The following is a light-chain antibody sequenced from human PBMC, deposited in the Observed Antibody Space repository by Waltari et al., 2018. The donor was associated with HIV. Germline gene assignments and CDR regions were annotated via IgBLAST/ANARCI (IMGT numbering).Light chain of an antibody. CDR3: LLSYAGSRPVV. V-gene: IGLV7-46*01. J-gene: IGLJ2*01. Sequence: QAVVTQEPSLTVSPGGTVTLTCGSSSGPVPSGPHPYWFQQKPGQAPRTLIYDTTYKHSWTPARFSGSLLGGKAALTLSGAQPEDEADYYCLLSYAGSRPVVFGGGTKLTIL. CDR2: DTT. CDR1: SGPVPSGPH.